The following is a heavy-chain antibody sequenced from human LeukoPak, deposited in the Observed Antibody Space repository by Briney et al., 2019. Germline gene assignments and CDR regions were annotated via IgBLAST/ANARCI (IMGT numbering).Heavy chain of an antibody. CDR2: IYYSGST. J-gene: IGHJ6*03. CDR3: ARDRVAAAGTAWAYYYYMDV. V-gene: IGHV4-59*01. Sequence: KPSETLSLTCTVSGGSISSYYWSWIRQPPGKGLEWIGYIYYSGSTNYNPSLKSRVTISVDTSKNQFSLKLSSVTAADTAVYYCARDRVAAAGTAWAYYYYMDVWGKGTTVTVSS. D-gene: IGHD6-13*01. CDR1: GGSISSYY.